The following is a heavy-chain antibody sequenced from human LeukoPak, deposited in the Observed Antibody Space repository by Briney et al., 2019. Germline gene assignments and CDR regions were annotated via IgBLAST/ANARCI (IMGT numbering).Heavy chain of an antibody. CDR1: AFTVSNYS. J-gene: IGHJ3*01. CDR3: ARVPRPCGARTSCQRAFSF. Sequence: GGSLRLSCAASAFTVSNYSMSWVRQAPGKGLEYVATISGNGGTAYHADSVKGRFSISRNKCKNPLYIQVDSLRDEDMAVYYCARVPRPCGARTSCQRAFSFWGQRTMATVSS. V-gene: IGHV3-64*02. D-gene: IGHD2-2*01. CDR2: ISGNGGTA.